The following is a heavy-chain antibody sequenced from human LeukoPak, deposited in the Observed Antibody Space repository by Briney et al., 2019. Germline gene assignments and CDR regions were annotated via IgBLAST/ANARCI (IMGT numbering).Heavy chain of an antibody. J-gene: IGHJ6*02. Sequence: PSETLSLTCTVSGGSISSGGYYWSWIRQHPGKGLEWIGYIYYSGSTYYNPSLKSRVTISVDTSMNQFSLKLSSVTAADTAVYYCARGHYDFWSGSYYYYGMDVWGQGTTVTVSS. CDR2: IYYSGST. CDR3: ARGHYDFWSGSYYYYGMDV. D-gene: IGHD3-3*01. CDR1: GGSISSGGYY. V-gene: IGHV4-31*03.